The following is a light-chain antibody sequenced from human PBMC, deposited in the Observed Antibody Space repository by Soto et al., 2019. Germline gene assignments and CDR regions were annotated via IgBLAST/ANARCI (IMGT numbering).Light chain of an antibody. CDR1: NIGSKS. V-gene: IGLV3-21*04. J-gene: IGLJ2*01. CDR3: QVWDSSSDLRV. Sequence: SYELTQPPSVSVAPGKTARITCGGNNIGSKSVHWYQQKQGQAPVLVIYYDSDRPSGIPERFSGSNSGNTATLTISRVEAGDEADYYCQVWDSSSDLRVFGGGTKSTVL. CDR2: YDS.